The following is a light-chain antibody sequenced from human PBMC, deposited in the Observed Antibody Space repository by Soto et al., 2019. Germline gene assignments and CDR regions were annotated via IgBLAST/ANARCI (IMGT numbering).Light chain of an antibody. V-gene: IGLV2-14*01. Sequence: QSVLTQPASVSGSPGQSVAISCTGTSSDVGAYNYVSWYQQHPGKAPKLLLSEVSNRPSGVSDRFSGSKSGNTASLTISGLQAEDEAAYYCSSLTTSLTYVFGTGTKAPS. CDR2: EVS. CDR1: SSDVGAYNY. J-gene: IGLJ1*01. CDR3: SSLTTSLTYV.